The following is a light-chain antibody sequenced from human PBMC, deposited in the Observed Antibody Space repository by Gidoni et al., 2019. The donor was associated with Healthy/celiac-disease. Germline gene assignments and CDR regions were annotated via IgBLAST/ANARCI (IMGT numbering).Light chain of an antibody. V-gene: IGKV1-9*01. J-gene: IGKJ2*01. CDR3: QQRNSYPRT. Sequence: DIQLTQSPSFLSASVGDRVTITCRASQGISSYLAWYQQKPGKARKLLIYAASTLQSGVPSRFSGSGAGTEFTLTISSLQPEDFATYYCQQRNSYPRTFGQGTKLEIK. CDR2: AAS. CDR1: QGISSY.